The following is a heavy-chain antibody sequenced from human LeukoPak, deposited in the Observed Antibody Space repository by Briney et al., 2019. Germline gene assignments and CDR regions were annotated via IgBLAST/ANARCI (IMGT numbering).Heavy chain of an antibody. CDR3: ARDSPGGYGDYYFDY. D-gene: IGHD4-17*01. Sequence: PGGSLRLSCAASGFTFSSYAMHWVRQAPGKGLEWVAVISYDGSNKYYADSVKGRFTISRDNSKNTLYLQMNSLRAEDTAVYYCARDSPGGYGDYYFDYWGQGTLVTVSS. V-gene: IGHV3-30-3*01. J-gene: IGHJ4*02. CDR2: ISYDGSNK. CDR1: GFTFSSYA.